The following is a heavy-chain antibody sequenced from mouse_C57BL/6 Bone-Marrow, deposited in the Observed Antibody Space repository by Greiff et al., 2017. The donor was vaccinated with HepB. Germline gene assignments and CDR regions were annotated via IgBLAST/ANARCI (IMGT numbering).Heavy chain of an antibody. D-gene: IGHD1-1*01. V-gene: IGHV1-5*01. J-gene: IGHJ1*03. Sequence: EVQLQQSGTVLARPGASVKMSCKTSGYTFTSYWMHWVKQRPGQGLEWIGAIYPGNSDTSYNQKFKGKAKLTAVTSASTAYMELSSLTNEDSAVYYCTRSSYYGRYFDVWGTGTTVTVSS. CDR3: TRSSYYGRYFDV. CDR2: IYPGNSDT. CDR1: GYTFTSYW.